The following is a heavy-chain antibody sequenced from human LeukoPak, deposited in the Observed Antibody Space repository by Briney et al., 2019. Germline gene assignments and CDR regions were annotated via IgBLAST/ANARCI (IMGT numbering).Heavy chain of an antibody. V-gene: IGHV1-8*01. CDR3: ARDSVKDSSSWYPAYYFDY. Sequence: ASVKVSCKASGYTFTGYDINWVRQATGQGREWMGWMNPNTGNTGYAQKFQGRVTMTRDTSISTAYMELSRLRSDDTAVYYCARDSVKDSSSWYPAYYFDYWGQGTLVTVSS. D-gene: IGHD6-13*01. CDR2: MNPNTGNT. CDR1: GYTFTGYD. J-gene: IGHJ4*02.